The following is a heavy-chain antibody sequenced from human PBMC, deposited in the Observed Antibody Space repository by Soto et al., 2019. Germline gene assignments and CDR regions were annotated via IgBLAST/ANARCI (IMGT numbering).Heavy chain of an antibody. CDR2: IYYSGNT. Sequence: PSETLSLTCTVSGGSISSSSYYWGWIRQPPGKGLEWIGSIYYSGNTYYNPSLKSRVTISVDTSKNQFSLKLSSVTAADTAVYYCARQATAMVSFDYWGQGTLVTVSS. D-gene: IGHD5-18*01. V-gene: IGHV4-39*01. CDR3: ARQATAMVSFDY. CDR1: GGSISSSSYY. J-gene: IGHJ4*02.